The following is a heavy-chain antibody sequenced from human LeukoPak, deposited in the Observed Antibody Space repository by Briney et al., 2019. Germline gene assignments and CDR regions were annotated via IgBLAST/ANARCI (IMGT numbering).Heavy chain of an antibody. CDR1: GFSFTFYY. V-gene: IGHV1-2*02. J-gene: IGHJ4*02. Sequence: GASAKVSCKTSGFSFTFYYMHWMRQAPRQGLEWMGWINANTGDTRYAPNFQGRVTMTRDVSITTAYMELSGLRSDDTAIYYCARDLIEGATNFWGQGTLVTVSS. CDR3: ARDLIEGATNF. D-gene: IGHD1-26*01. CDR2: INANTGDT.